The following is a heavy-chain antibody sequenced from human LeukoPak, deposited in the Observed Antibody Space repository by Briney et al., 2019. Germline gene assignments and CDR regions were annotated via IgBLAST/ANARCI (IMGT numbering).Heavy chain of an antibody. Sequence: TLSLTCTVSGGAISGYSWSWIRQPPGKGLEWIGYIYHSGSTYYNPSLKSRVTISVDRSKNQFSLKLSSVTAADTAVYYCARAGDSSGYYYGSLSFDYWGQGTRVTVSS. V-gene: IGHV4-30-2*01. J-gene: IGHJ4*02. D-gene: IGHD3-22*01. CDR2: IYHSGST. CDR3: ARAGDSSGYYYGSLSFDY. CDR1: GGAISGYS.